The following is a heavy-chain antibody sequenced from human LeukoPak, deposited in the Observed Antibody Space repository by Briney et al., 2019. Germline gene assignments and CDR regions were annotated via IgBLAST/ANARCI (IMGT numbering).Heavy chain of an antibody. CDR2: IYHTGST. Sequence: SETLSLTCSVSGDSISSSSYYWGWIRQPPGKGPEWVASIYHTGSTYYNPSLRSRVTMLVDTSKNQFSLKLSSVTAADTAVYYCAKSGPITIFGVVSEYYFDYWGQGTLVTVSS. V-gene: IGHV4-39*07. CDR3: AKSGPITIFGVVSEYYFDY. D-gene: IGHD3-3*01. CDR1: GDSISSSSYY. J-gene: IGHJ4*02.